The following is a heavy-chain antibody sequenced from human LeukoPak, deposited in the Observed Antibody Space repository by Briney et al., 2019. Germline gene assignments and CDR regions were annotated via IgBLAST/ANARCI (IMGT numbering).Heavy chain of an antibody. CDR1: GGSISSSSYY. J-gene: IGHJ4*02. CDR3: ARAPRATGVFDY. CDR2: IYYSGST. V-gene: IGHV4-39*07. D-gene: IGHD7-27*01. Sequence: PSETLSLTCTVSGGSISSSSYYWGWIRQPPGKGLEWIGSIYYSGSTYYNPSLKSRVTISVDTSKNQFSLKLSSVTAADTAVYYCARAPRATGVFDYWGQGTLVTVSS.